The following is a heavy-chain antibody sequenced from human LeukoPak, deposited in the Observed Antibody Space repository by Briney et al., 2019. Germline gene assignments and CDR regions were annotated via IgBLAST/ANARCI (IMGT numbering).Heavy chain of an antibody. J-gene: IGHJ4*02. Sequence: GASVKVSCKPSGYTFTGYYMRWVRQAPGQGLQWMGCINPNSGGTNYVQRFQGRVAMTRDTSISTAYMELSRLRSDDTAVYYCARGEYYDRSAYCFDWGQGTLVTVSS. CDR1: GYTFTGYY. CDR2: INPNSGGT. D-gene: IGHD3-22*01. CDR3: ARGEYYDRSAYCFD. V-gene: IGHV1-2*02.